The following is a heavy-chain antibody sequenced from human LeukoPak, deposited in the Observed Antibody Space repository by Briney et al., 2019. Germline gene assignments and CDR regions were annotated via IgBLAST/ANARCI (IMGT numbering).Heavy chain of an antibody. Sequence: GGSLRLSCAASGFTFSSYWMSWVRQAPGKGLEWVANIKQDGSEKYYVDSVKGRFTISRDNAKNSLYLQMNSLRAEDTAVYYCARDRMPYYDSSVFDYWGQGTLVTVSS. CDR1: GFTFSSYW. J-gene: IGHJ4*02. CDR3: ARDRMPYYDSSVFDY. V-gene: IGHV3-7*01. D-gene: IGHD3-22*01. CDR2: IKQDGSEK.